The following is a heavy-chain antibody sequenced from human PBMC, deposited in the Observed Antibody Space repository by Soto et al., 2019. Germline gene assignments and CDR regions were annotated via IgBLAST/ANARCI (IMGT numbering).Heavy chain of an antibody. CDR1: GGSISSGGYS. J-gene: IGHJ5*02. CDR2: IYHSGST. Sequence: SSETLSLTCAGSGGSISSGGYSWSWIRQPPGKGLEWIGYIYHSGSTYYNPSLKSRVTISVDRSKNRFSLNLNSVTAADTAVYYCARAIRPITMTYLNWFAPWGQGTLVTVSS. CDR3: ARAIRPITMTYLNWFAP. D-gene: IGHD3-22*01. V-gene: IGHV4-30-2*01.